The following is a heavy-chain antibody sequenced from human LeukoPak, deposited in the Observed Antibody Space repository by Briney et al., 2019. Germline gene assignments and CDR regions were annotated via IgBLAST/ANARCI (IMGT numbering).Heavy chain of an antibody. CDR1: GFTFSDSN. D-gene: IGHD1-26*01. J-gene: IGHJ6*03. V-gene: IGHV3-73*01. CDR3: TRQIDWSWDPRRGYYYYYMDV. CDR2: IRNKANSYAT. Sequence: QAGGSLRLSCAASGFTFSDSNMHWVRQASGKGLEWVGRIRNKANSYATTYGAAVKGRFTISRDDSKNTAYLQMNSLKTEDTAVYYCTRQIDWSWDPRRGYYYYYMDVWGKGTTVTVSS.